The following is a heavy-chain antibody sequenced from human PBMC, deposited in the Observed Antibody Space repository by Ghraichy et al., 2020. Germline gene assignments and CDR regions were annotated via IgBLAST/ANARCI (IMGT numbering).Heavy chain of an antibody. CDR1: RITFSNYG. J-gene: IGHJ6*02. D-gene: IGHD3-3*01. V-gene: IGHV3-30*18. CDR2: ISNDGSNK. CDR3: AKAAYYDFYGLDA. Sequence: GGSLRLSCAASRITFSNYGMHWVRQAPGKGLEWVAVISNDGSNKNYADSVQGRFTISRDNPKNILYLQMNSLRGEDTAVYYCAKAAYYDFYGLDAWGQGTTVTVSS.